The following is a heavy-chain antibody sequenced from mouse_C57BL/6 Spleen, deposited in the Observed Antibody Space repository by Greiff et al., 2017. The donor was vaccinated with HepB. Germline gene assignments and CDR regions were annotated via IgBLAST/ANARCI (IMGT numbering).Heavy chain of an antibody. D-gene: IGHD1-1*01. J-gene: IGHJ1*03. CDR1: GYTFTDYY. CDR3: ARSGDYYGREFYWYFDV. V-gene: IGHV1-75*01. Sequence: VQLQQSGPELVKPGASVKISCKASGYTFTDYYINWVKQRPGQGLEWIGWIFPGSGSTYYNEKFKGKATLTVDKSSSTAYMLLSSLTSEDSAVYFCARSGDYYGREFYWYFDVWGTGTTVTVSS. CDR2: IFPGSGST.